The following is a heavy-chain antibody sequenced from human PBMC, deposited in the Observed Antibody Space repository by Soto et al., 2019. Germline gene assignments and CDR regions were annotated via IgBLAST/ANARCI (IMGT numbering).Heavy chain of an antibody. CDR1: GGSISSINW. CDR2: IYHSGST. CDR3: ARDGVFFYSYRYLMHX. Sequence: PAETLSLTCAVSGGSISSINWWSWVRQPPGKGLEWIWEIYHSGSTKYNPSLKSRVTISVDKSKNQFSLKLSSVTAADTAVYYCARDGVFFYSYRYLMHXCGQGTLVTVSX. J-gene: IGHJ4*02. D-gene: IGHD5-18*01. V-gene: IGHV4-4*02.